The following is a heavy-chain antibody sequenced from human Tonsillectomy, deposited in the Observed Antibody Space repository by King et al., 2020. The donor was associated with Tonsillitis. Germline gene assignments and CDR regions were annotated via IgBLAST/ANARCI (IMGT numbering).Heavy chain of an antibody. D-gene: IGHD6-25*01. CDR1: GYSFTTYW. V-gene: IGHV5-51*01. CDR3: ARHKAAGGGYYYGMDV. J-gene: IGHJ6*02. CDR2: IYPDDSQT. Sequence: VQLVESGAEVKKPGESLKISCKGSGYSFTTYWIAWVRQVPGKGLEWVGIIYPDDSQTRYSPSFQGQVTMSVDKSTGTAFLQWTSLKASDTAKYYCARHKAAGGGYYYGMDVWGQGTTVTVSS.